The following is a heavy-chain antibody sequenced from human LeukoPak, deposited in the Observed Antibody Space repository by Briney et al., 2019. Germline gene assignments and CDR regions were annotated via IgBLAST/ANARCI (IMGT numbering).Heavy chain of an antibody. CDR2: ISSNGGIT. D-gene: IGHD3-10*01. Sequence: PGGSLRLSCAVSGFSFGSYAMHWVRQAPGKGLEYVSTISSNGGITYYATSVKGRFTISRDNSKNTLFLQMGSLTPEDMAVYYCAVGFGAGSYYVDYYYHVMDVRGKGTTVTVSS. V-gene: IGHV3-64*01. J-gene: IGHJ6*04. CDR3: AVGFGAGSYYVDYYYHVMDV. CDR1: GFSFGSYA.